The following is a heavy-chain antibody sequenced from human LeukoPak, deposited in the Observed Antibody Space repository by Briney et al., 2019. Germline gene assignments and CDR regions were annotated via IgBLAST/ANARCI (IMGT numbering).Heavy chain of an antibody. CDR1: GFTVSSNY. J-gene: IGHJ2*01. CDR2: ISGSGGST. V-gene: IGHV3-23*01. Sequence: GGSLRLSCAASGFTVSSNYMSWVRQAPGKGLEWVSAISGSGGSTYYADSVKGRFTISRDNSKNTLYLQMNSLRAEDTAVYYCAKDLIRSTMIVAAGLFDLWGRGTLVTVSS. CDR3: AKDLIRSTMIVAAGLFDL. D-gene: IGHD3-22*01.